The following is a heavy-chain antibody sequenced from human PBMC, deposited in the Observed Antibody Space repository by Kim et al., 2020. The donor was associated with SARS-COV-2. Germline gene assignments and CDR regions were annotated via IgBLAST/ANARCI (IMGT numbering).Heavy chain of an antibody. D-gene: IGHD3-22*01. CDR1: GFDLEDYA. CDR2: ISWNSGSI. Sequence: GGSLRLSCAASGFDLEDYAMHWVRQAPGKGLEWVSGISWNSGSIDYADSVKGRFTISRDNAKNSLYLQMNSLRAEDTAFYYCAKGPHDSSTYIRYFQHWGQGTLVTVSS. J-gene: IGHJ1*01. V-gene: IGHV3-9*01. CDR3: AKGPHDSSTYIRYFQH.